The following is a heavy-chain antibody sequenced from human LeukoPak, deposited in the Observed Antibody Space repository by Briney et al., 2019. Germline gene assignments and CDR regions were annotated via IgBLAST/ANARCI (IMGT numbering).Heavy chain of an antibody. CDR3: ARYSGSYYYPPAWDL. D-gene: IGHD1-26*01. J-gene: IGHJ4*02. Sequence: PGGSLRLSCAASEFTFSGYSVNWVRQAPGKGLEWVSATSTSGGSAYYADSVKGRFTTSRDNSKNTLYLQMDSLRADDTAVYYCARYSGSYYYPPAWDLWGQGTLVTVSS. V-gene: IGHV3-23*01. CDR2: TSTSGGSA. CDR1: EFTFSGYS.